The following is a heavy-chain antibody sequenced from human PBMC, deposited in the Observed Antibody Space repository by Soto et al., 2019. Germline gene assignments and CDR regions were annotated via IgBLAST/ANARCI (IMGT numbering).Heavy chain of an antibody. V-gene: IGHV1-2*02. CDR2: INPTTGDT. Sequence: ASVKVSCRASAYTVTDHYIHLVRQAPGQGLEWMGWINPTTGDTKYARTFQGRVTMTRDTSISTAYMTLSRLVSNDTALYYCAKDIREYGSGWTYFDNWGQGTLVTVSS. D-gene: IGHD6-19*01. J-gene: IGHJ4*02. CDR1: AYTVTDHY. CDR3: AKDIREYGSGWTYFDN.